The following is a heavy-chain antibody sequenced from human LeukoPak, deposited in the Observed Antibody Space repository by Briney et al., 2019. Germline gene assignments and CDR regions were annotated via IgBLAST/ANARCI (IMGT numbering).Heavy chain of an antibody. CDR3: ARVRIRGYGSSCSGCVDY. J-gene: IGHJ4*02. CDR1: GFTFSTYN. CDR2: ITSSSIYT. D-gene: IGHD3-10*01. Sequence: PGGSLRLSCAASGFTFSTYNMNWVRQAPGKGLEWVSSITSSSIYTFYADSVKVRFTISRDNAKNSLYLQMNSLRAEDTAVYYCARVRIRGYGSSCSGCVDYWGQGTLVTVSS. V-gene: IGHV3-21*04.